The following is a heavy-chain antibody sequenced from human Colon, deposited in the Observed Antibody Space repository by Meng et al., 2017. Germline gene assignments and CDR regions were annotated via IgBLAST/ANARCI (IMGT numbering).Heavy chain of an antibody. CDR2: ISGSGGST. CDR1: GFTSRSYA. CDR3: AKIGGGGLGYYNDSNPDY. J-gene: IGHJ4*02. Sequence: GESLKISRPASGFTSRSYAMRLVRQAPAKGLEWGSAISGSGGSTYHADSVKGRFTISRDNSKNTLYLPMNSLRAEDTAVYYCAKIGGGGLGYYNDSNPDYWGQGTLVTVSS. V-gene: IGHV3-23*01. D-gene: IGHD3-22*01.